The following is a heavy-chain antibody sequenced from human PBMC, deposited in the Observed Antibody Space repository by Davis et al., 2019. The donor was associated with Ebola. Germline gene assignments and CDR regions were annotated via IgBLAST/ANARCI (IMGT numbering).Heavy chain of an antibody. D-gene: IGHD6-13*01. J-gene: IGHJ4*02. CDR1: GFTFSSYN. V-gene: IGHV3-48*02. Sequence: GESLKISCAVSGFTFSSYNMNWVRQAPGKGLEWVSYISSSSSTIYYADSVKGRFTISRDNAKNSLYLQMNSLRDEDTALYYCARDFRYSSDYWGQGTLVTVSS. CDR3: ARDFRYSSDY. CDR2: ISSSSSTI.